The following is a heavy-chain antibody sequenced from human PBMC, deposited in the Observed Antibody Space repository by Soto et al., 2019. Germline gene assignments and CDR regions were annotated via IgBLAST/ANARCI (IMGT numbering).Heavy chain of an antibody. CDR2: VGSSGNTK. CDR3: ARGLEYYFKPGVFDI. Sequence: EVQLVESGGGLEQPGGSLRLSCAASGFTLSSSEMNWVRQAPGKGLEWVSYVGSSGNTKYYADSVKGRFTISRDNAKNSLYLQMNSLRAEDTAVYYCARGLEYYFKPGVFDIWGQGTMVTVS. V-gene: IGHV3-48*03. CDR1: GFTLSSSE. D-gene: IGHD1-26*01. J-gene: IGHJ3*02.